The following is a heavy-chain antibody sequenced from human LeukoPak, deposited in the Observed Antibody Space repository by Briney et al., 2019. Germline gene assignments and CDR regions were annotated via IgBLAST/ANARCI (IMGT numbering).Heavy chain of an antibody. J-gene: IGHJ4*02. D-gene: IGHD2-21*01. CDR3: VKDKYGGDRPWYFDC. V-gene: IGHV3-21*01. Sequence: GGSLRLSCAASGFTFSTYAISWVRQAPGKGLEWVSCISSTSNYIFYADSVRGRFTISRDNAKNALYLQMDSLRAEDTAVYYCVKDKYGGDRPWYFDCWGQGVLVTVSS. CDR2: ISSTSNYI. CDR1: GFTFSTYA.